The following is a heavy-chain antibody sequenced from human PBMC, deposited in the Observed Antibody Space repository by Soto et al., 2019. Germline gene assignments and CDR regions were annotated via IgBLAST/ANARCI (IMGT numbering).Heavy chain of an antibody. CDR3: ARGFPTVVTVDY. CDR1: GGSISSGPYS. CDR2: FHYSGRT. Sequence: SETLSLTCSVSGGSISSGPYSWGWIRQPPGKGLEWIGTFHYSGRTYYSPSLESRVTISVDTSKNQFSLKVSSVTAADTAVFYCARGFPTVVTVDYWGQGTLVTVSS. J-gene: IGHJ4*02. D-gene: IGHD4-17*01. V-gene: IGHV4-39*01.